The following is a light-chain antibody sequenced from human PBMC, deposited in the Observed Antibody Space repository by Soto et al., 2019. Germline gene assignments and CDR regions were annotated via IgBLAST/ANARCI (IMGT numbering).Light chain of an antibody. J-gene: IGKJ3*01. V-gene: IGKV1-27*01. CDR2: AAS. CDR1: QDIRNY. Sequence: DIQMTQSPSSLSVSVGDRVTITCRASQDIRNYLAWYQQKPGKVPKLVIYAASTLQSGVPSRFSGSGSGTDFTLTINSPQPEDIATYYCQKYDRAPFTFGPGTKVDFK. CDR3: QKYDRAPFT.